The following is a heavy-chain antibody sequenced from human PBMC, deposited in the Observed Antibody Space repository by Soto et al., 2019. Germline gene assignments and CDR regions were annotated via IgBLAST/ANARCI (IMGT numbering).Heavy chain of an antibody. CDR2: ISGSGGST. D-gene: IGHD5-12*01. V-gene: IGHV3-23*01. J-gene: IGHJ4*02. CDR1: GFTFSSYA. CDR3: AKDSGAYSGYGKFDY. Sequence: EVQLLESGGGLVQPGGSLRLSCAASGFTFSSYAMSWVRQAPGKGLEWVLAISGSGGSTYYADSVKGRFTISRDNSKNTLYLQMNSLRAEDTAVYYCAKDSGAYSGYGKFDYWGQGTLVTVSS.